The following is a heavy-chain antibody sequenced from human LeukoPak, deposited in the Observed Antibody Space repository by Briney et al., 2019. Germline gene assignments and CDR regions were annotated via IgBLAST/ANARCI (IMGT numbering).Heavy chain of an antibody. CDR2: INPNSGGT. Sequence: GASVKVSCKASGYTFTGYYMHWVRQAPGQGLEWMGWINPNSGGTNYAKKFQGRVTMTRDTSISTAYMELSRLRSDDTAVYYCARQQELVGFDYWGQGTLVTVSS. J-gene: IGHJ4*02. V-gene: IGHV1-2*02. CDR1: GYTFTGYY. D-gene: IGHD1-26*01. CDR3: ARQQELVGFDY.